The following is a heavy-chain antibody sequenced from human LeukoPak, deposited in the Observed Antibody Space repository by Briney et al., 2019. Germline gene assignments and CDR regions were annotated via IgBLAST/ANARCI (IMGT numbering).Heavy chain of an antibody. CDR3: AKVRWYHGGSPPYAFDI. V-gene: IGHV3-23*01. D-gene: IGHD1-26*01. J-gene: IGHJ3*02. CDR2: ISGSGGST. CDR1: GFTFSSYA. Sequence: PGGSLRLSCAASGFTFSSYAMGWVRQAPGKGLEWVSAISGSGGSTYYADSVKGRFTISRDNSKNTLYLQMISLRAEDTAVYYGAKVRWYHGGSPPYAFDIWGQGTMVTVSS.